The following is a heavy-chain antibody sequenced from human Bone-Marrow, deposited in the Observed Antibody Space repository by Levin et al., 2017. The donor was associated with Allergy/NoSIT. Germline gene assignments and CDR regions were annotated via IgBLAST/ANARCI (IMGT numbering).Heavy chain of an antibody. CDR2: LSWDGDK. J-gene: IGHJ4*02. Sequence: LSLTCSFSGFSLTTAGVAVGWVRQSPGGALEWLALLSWDGDKRYSPSLKGRLSITRDTSENEVVLTVTAVDSVDTATYFCAHSSQAYFGEFSHWGQGIPVTVSS. V-gene: IGHV2-5*02. CDR1: GFSLTTAGVA. D-gene: IGHD3-10*01. CDR3: AHSSQAYFGEFSH.